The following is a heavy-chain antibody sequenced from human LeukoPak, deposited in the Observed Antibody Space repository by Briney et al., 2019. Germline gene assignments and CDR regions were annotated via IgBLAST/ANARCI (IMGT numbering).Heavy chain of an antibody. J-gene: IGHJ4*02. V-gene: IGHV4-4*07. CDR1: GGSLNTYY. CDR3: ARDRGPVTAFFDY. D-gene: IGHD1-20*01. Sequence: SETLSLTCSLSGGSLNTYYWSWIRQPAGKGLEWLGRIYTSGTTKYNPSLESRVTMSVDTSKNQFSLKLTSVTAADTAVYYRARDRGPVTAFFDYWSQGTLVTVSS. CDR2: IYTSGTT.